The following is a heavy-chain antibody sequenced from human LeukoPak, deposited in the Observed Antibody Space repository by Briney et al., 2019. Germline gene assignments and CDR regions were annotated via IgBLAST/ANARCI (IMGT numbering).Heavy chain of an antibody. CDR3: ARGYCSSISCSPYY. V-gene: IGHV3-30-3*01. Sequence: GGSLRLSCAASGFTFSSYAMHWVRQAPGKGLEWVAVISYDESTKYYADSVQGRFTVSRDNSKNTLYLQMNSLRAEDTAVYYCARGYCSSISCSPYYWGQGTLVTVSS. J-gene: IGHJ4*02. D-gene: IGHD2-2*01. CDR2: ISYDESTK. CDR1: GFTFSSYA.